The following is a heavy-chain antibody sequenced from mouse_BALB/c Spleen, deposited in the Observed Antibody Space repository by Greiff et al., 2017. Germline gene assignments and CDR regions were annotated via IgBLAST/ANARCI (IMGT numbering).Heavy chain of an antibody. J-gene: IGHJ3*01. CDR3: ASRYGSSLFAY. CDR1: GFNIKDTY. V-gene: IGHV14-3*02. Sequence: EVKLQESGAELVKPGASVKLSCTASGFNIKDTYMHWVKQRPEQGLEWIGRIDPANGNTKYDPKFQGKATITADTSSNTAYLQLSSLTSEDTAVYYCASRYGSSLFAYWGQGTLVTVSA. CDR2: IDPANGNT. D-gene: IGHD1-1*01.